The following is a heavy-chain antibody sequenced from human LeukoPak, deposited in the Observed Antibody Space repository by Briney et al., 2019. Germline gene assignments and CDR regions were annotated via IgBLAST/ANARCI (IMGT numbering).Heavy chain of an antibody. D-gene: IGHD1-14*01. V-gene: IGHV3-30*03. CDR3: ADGIRNFQH. CDR1: GFTFSSYG. Sequence: GGSLRLSCAASGFTFSSYGMHWVRQAPGKGLEWVAVISYDGSNKYYADSVKGRFTISRDNSKNTLYLQMNSLRAEDTAVYYCADGIRNFQHWGQGTLVTVSS. CDR2: ISYDGSNK. J-gene: IGHJ1*01.